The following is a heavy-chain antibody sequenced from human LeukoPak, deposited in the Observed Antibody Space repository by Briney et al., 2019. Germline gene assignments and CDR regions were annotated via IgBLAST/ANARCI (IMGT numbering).Heavy chain of an antibody. CDR3: ARSFYYGSGSYYRLPNY. Sequence: APVKVSCKASGYTFTSYYMHWVRQAPGQGLEWMGIINPSGGSTSYAQKFQGRVTMTRDTSTSTVYMELSSLRSEDTAVYYCARSFYYGSGSYYRLPNYWGQGTLVTVSS. CDR2: INPSGGST. J-gene: IGHJ4*02. CDR1: GYTFTSYY. V-gene: IGHV1-46*01. D-gene: IGHD3-10*01.